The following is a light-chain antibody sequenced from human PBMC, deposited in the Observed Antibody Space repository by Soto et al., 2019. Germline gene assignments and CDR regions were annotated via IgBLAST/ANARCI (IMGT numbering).Light chain of an antibody. V-gene: IGLV1-47*01. CDR1: SSNIGSNF. CDR3: AGWDDSLSGYV. Sequence: LTQPPSASGTPGQRVTISCSGRSSNIGSNFVYWYQHLPGTAPKLVIYRNSQRPSGVPDRFSGSKSGTSASLAISGLQSEDEADYYCAGWDDSLSGYVFGPGTKVTVL. J-gene: IGLJ1*01. CDR2: RNS.